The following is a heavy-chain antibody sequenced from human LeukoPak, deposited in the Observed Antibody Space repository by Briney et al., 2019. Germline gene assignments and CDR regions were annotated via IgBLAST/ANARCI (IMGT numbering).Heavy chain of an antibody. J-gene: IGHJ4*02. V-gene: IGHV1-2*06. CDR2: INPNSGDT. D-gene: IGHD4-23*01. Sequence: ASVKVSCKASGYTFTAYYMHWVRQAPGQGLEWMGRINPNSGDTIYAQNFQGRVTVTRDTSISTAYMELSRLRSDDTAVYYCACWGGGNQGHWGQGTLVTVST. CDR1: GYTFTAYY. CDR3: ACWGGGNQGH.